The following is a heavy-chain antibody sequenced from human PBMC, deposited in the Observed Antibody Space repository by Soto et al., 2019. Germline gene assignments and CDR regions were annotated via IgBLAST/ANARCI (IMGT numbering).Heavy chain of an antibody. CDR1: GDSINSDKYY. CDR2: IYYRGNT. D-gene: IGHD3-10*01. CDR3: ASLMVRGVIRTYYYYYGMDV. J-gene: IGHJ6*02. V-gene: IGHV4-39*07. Sequence: PSETLSLTCSVSGDSINSDKYYWGWIRQPPGKGLEWIGSIYYRGNTYYNPSLKSRVTISLDKSKNQFSLKLSSVTAADTAVYYCASLMVRGVIRTYYYYYGMDVWGQGTTVPSP.